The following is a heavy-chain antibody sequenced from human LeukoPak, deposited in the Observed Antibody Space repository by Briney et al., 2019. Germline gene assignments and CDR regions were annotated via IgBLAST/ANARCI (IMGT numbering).Heavy chain of an antibody. V-gene: IGHV5-51*01. CDR1: GYSFTSYW. Sequence: GESLKISCKGSGYSFTSYWIGWVRQLPGKGLEGMGIIYPGDSDTRYSPSFQGQVTISPDKSISTAYLQWSSLKASDTAMYYCARHTYYAQGGRAFDIWGQGTMVTVSS. J-gene: IGHJ3*02. CDR2: IYPGDSDT. CDR3: ARHTYYAQGGRAFDI. D-gene: IGHD2-2*01.